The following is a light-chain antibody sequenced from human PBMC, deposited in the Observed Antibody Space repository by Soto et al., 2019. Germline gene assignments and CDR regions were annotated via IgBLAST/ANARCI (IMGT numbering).Light chain of an antibody. J-gene: IGKJ1*01. CDR1: QSVSSN. CDR2: GAS. Sequence: EIVMTQSPATLSVSPGERATLSCRASQSVSSNLAWYQQKPGQAPRLLISGASTRATGIPARFSGSGSETEFTLTISSLQSEDFAVYYCHQYNNWWTFGQGTKVEIK. V-gene: IGKV3-15*01. CDR3: HQYNNWWT.